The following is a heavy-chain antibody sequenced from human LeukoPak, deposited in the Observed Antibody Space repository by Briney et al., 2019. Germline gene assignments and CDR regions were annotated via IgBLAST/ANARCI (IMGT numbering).Heavy chain of an antibody. CDR1: GFTFSSYA. J-gene: IGHJ4*02. V-gene: IGHV3-23*01. D-gene: IGHD2-2*01. CDR2: ISGSGGGT. Sequence: GGSLRLSCAASGFTFSSYAMSWVRQAPGKGLEWVSAISGSGGGTYYADSVKGRFTISRDNSKNTLYLQMNSLRAEDTAVYYCAKDLRDQDIVVVPAGYFDYWGQGTLVTVSS. CDR3: AKDLRDQDIVVVPAGYFDY.